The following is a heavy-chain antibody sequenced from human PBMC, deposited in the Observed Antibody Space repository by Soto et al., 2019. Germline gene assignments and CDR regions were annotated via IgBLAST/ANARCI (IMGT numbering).Heavy chain of an antibody. CDR2: IWYDGSNK. J-gene: IGHJ4*02. CDR1: GFTFSSYG. D-gene: IGHD3-3*01. V-gene: IGHV3-33*08. Sequence: GGSLRLSCAASGFTFSSYGMHWVRQAPGKGLEWVAVIWYDGSNKYYADSVKGRFTISRDNSKNTLYLQMNSLRAEDTAVYYCASDQYYDFWSGYPLGRDYWGQGTLVTVSS. CDR3: ASDQYYDFWSGYPLGRDY.